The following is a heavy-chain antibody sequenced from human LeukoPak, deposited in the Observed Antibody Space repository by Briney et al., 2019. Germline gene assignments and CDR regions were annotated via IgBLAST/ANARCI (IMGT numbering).Heavy chain of an antibody. J-gene: IGHJ3*02. CDR1: GGSFSGYY. V-gene: IGHV4-34*01. Sequence: SETLSLTCAVYGGSFSGYYWNWIRQPPGKGLEWIGEINHSGSTNYNPSLKSRVTISVDTSKNQFSLKLSSVTAADTAVYYCARLVRYFDWLPYAFDIWGQGTMVTVSS. CDR2: INHSGST. D-gene: IGHD3-9*01. CDR3: ARLVRYFDWLPYAFDI.